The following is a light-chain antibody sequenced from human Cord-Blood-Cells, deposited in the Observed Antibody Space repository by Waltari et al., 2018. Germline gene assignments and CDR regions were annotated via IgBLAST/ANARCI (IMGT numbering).Light chain of an antibody. J-gene: IGKJ2*01. Sequence: DVVMTQSPLSLPVTLGQPASISCRSSQSLVHSDGNTYLNWFQQRPGQSPRRLIYKVSNRDSGVPDRFSGSGSGTDFTLKISRVVAEDVGVYYCMQGTHWPPDTFGQGTKLEIK. V-gene: IGKV2-30*02. CDR3: MQGTHWPPDT. CDR2: KVS. CDR1: QSLVHSDGNTY.